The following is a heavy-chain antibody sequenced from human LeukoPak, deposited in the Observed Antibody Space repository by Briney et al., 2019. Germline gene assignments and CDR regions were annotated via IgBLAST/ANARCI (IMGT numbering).Heavy chain of an antibody. CDR3: ARVNYYIDY. D-gene: IGHD1-1*01. CDR2: ISSSGSTI. CDR1: GFTFSSYE. Sequence: GGSLRLSCAASGFTFSSYEMNWVRQAPGKGLEWVSYISSSGSTIYYADSVKGRFTISRDNAKNSLYLQMNSLRAEDTAVYYCARVNYYIDYWGQGTLVTVSS. J-gene: IGHJ4*02. V-gene: IGHV3-48*03.